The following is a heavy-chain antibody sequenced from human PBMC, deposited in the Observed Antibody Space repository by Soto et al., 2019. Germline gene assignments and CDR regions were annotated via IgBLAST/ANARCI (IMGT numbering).Heavy chain of an antibody. J-gene: IGHJ4*02. Sequence: SETLSLTCYVSGGSVSSFCWTWIRQSPGKGMESIAYVCSSMSTNYNPSLESRVAISLDTSKNQFSLRLTSVAAADTAVYFCARVRTEYAGLDYWGQGTLVTVSS. D-gene: IGHD2-2*01. V-gene: IGHV4-59*02. CDR2: VCSSMST. CDR1: GGSVSSFC. CDR3: ARVRTEYAGLDY.